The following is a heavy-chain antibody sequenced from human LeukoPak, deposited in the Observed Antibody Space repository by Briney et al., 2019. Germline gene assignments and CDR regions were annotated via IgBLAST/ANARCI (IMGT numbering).Heavy chain of an antibody. CDR3: TKYSGRIDY. V-gene: IGHV3-49*03. Sequence: GGSLRLSCTSSGFTFGDYAMSWFRQAPGKGLEWVAFIRGKAYGGTTEYAASVKGRFIISRDDSKSIAYLQMNSLKTEDTAVYYCTKYSGRIDYWGQGTLVTVSS. J-gene: IGHJ4*02. D-gene: IGHD5-18*01. CDR1: GFTFGDYA. CDR2: IRGKAYGGTT.